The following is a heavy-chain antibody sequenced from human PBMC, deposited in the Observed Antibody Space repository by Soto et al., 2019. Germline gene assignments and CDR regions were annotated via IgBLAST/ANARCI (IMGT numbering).Heavy chain of an antibody. D-gene: IGHD6-19*01. J-gene: IGHJ3*02. V-gene: IGHV4-39*01. CDR3: ARQLYSSGFPRSAFDI. Sequence: PSETLSLTCTVPGGSISSHIYYWGWIRQPPGKGLEWIGSIYYSGSTYYNPSLKSRVSISVDTSKNQFSLRLSSVTAADTAVYYCARQLYSSGFPRSAFDIWGQGTMVNVSS. CDR1: GGSISSHIYY. CDR2: IYYSGST.